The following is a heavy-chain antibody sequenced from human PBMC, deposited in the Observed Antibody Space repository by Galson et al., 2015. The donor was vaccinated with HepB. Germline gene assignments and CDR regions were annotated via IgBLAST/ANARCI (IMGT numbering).Heavy chain of an antibody. CDR3: ASDFSNWGGRLGRFDY. Sequence: SLRLSCAASGFTFSSYGMHWVRQAPGKGLEWVAVIWYDGSNKYFADSVKGRFTISRDNSKNTLYLQMNSLRAEDTAVYYCASDFSNWGGRLGRFDYWGQGTLVTVSS. D-gene: IGHD7-27*01. J-gene: IGHJ4*02. CDR1: GFTFSSYG. CDR2: IWYDGSNK. V-gene: IGHV3-33*01.